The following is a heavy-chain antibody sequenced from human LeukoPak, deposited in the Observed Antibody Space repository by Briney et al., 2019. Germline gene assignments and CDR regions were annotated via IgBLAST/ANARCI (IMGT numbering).Heavy chain of an antibody. Sequence: GGSLRLSCAASGFTFSSYSMNWVRQAPGKGLEWVSVIYSGGSTYYADSVKGRFTISRDNAKNSLYLQMNSLRAEDTAVYYCASLWTPFDYWGQGTLVTVSS. CDR3: ASLWTPFDY. V-gene: IGHV3-21*01. CDR1: GFTFSSYS. J-gene: IGHJ4*02. D-gene: IGHD3/OR15-3a*01. CDR2: IYSGGST.